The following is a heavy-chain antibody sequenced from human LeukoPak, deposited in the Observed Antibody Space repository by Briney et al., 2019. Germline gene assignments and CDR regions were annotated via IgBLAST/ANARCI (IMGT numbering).Heavy chain of an antibody. CDR2: ISWDGGST. J-gene: IGHJ4*02. CDR3: AKEASSGYTYYFDY. CDR1: GFTFDDYA. V-gene: IGHV3-43D*03. D-gene: IGHD3-22*01. Sequence: PGGSLRLSCAASGFTFDDYAMHWVRQAPGKGLKWVSLISWDGGSTYYADSVKGRFTISRDNSENSLYPQMNSLRAEDTALYYCAKEASSGYTYYFDYWGQGTLVTVSS.